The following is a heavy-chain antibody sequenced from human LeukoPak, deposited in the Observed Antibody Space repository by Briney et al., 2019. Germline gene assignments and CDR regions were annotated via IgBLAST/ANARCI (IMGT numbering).Heavy chain of an antibody. CDR2: ISGSGGST. Sequence: GGSLRLSCAASGFTFSSYAMSWVRQAPGKGLEWVSVISGSGGSTYYADSVKGRFTISRDNSKNTLYLQMNSLRAEDTAVYYCAKPLSSTYVKSPSDYWGQGTLVTVSS. CDR1: GFTFSSYA. CDR3: AKPLSSTYVKSPSDY. D-gene: IGHD2-2*01. J-gene: IGHJ4*02. V-gene: IGHV3-23*01.